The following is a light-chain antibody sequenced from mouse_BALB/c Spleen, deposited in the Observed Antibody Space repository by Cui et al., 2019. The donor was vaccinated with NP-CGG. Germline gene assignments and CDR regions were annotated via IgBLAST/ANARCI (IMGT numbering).Light chain of an antibody. CDR3: ALWYSNHWV. CDR1: TGAVTTTNY. Sequence: QAVVTQDSALTTSPGETVTLTCRSSTGAVTTTNYANWVQEKPDHLFTGLIGGTNNRPPGVPARFSGSPIGDKAALTITGAQTEDEAIYFCALWYSNHWVFGGGTKLTVL. V-gene: IGLV1*01. J-gene: IGLJ1*01. CDR2: GTN.